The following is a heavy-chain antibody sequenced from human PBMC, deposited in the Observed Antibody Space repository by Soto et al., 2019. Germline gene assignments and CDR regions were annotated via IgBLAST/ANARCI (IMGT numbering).Heavy chain of an antibody. V-gene: IGHV4-31*03. Sequence: SETLSLTCTVSGGSISSGGYYWSWIRQHPGKGLEWIGYIYYSGSTYYNPSLKSRVTISVDTSKNQFSLKLSSVTAADTAVYYCATYSPGEYYGSGSYLNWFDPWGQGTLVTVSS. CDR1: GGSISSGGYY. J-gene: IGHJ5*02. CDR2: IYYSGST. D-gene: IGHD3-10*01. CDR3: ATYSPGEYYGSGSYLNWFDP.